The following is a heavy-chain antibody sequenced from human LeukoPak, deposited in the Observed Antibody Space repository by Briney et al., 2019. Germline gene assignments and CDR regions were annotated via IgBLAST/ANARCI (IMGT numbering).Heavy chain of an antibody. CDR3: ASVPAL. Sequence: SETLSLTCTVSGGSISNSYWSWIRQFPGRGLEWIGYIYNGTTKYNPSLKSRVTISVDTSKNQFSLKVTSVTAADTAVCYCASVPALWGQGALVTVSS. CDR1: GGSISNSY. CDR2: IYNGTT. J-gene: IGHJ4*02. V-gene: IGHV4-59*08.